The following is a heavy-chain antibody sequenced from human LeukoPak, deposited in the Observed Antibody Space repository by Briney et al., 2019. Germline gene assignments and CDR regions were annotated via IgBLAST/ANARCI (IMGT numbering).Heavy chain of an antibody. D-gene: IGHD1-26*01. Sequence: ASVKVSCKASGHTFTGYYMHWVRQAPGQGLEWMGWINPNSGGTNYAQKFQGRVTMTRDTSISTAYMELSRLRSDDTAVYYCARDKGVGAYFDYWGQGTLVTVSS. J-gene: IGHJ4*02. CDR3: ARDKGVGAYFDY. V-gene: IGHV1-2*02. CDR1: GHTFTGYY. CDR2: INPNSGGT.